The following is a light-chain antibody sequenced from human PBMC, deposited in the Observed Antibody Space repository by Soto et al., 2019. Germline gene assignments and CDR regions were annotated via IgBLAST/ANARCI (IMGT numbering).Light chain of an antibody. CDR2: GAS. Sequence: EIVLTQSPGTLSLSPGERATLSCRASQSISSSYLAWYQQKPGQAPRLLIYGASSRAVGIPDNFSGSGSGTDFPLTISRLGPEEFAVYYCQQYGTSPWTFGQGTKVEIK. CDR1: QSISSSY. CDR3: QQYGTSPWT. J-gene: IGKJ1*01. V-gene: IGKV3-20*01.